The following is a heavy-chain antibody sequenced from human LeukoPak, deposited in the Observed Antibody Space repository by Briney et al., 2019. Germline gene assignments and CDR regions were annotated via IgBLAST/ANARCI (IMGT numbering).Heavy chain of an antibody. CDR1: GFTFSSYA. Sequence: GGSLRLSCAASGFTFSSYAMHWVRQAPGKGLEWVAVITYDGSNKYYADSVKGRFTISRDNSKNTLYLQMNSLRAEDTAVYYCVKAYYDFWSGAFDYWGQGTLVTVSS. CDR3: VKAYYDFWSGAFDY. CDR2: ITYDGSNK. V-gene: IGHV3-30-3*01. D-gene: IGHD3-3*01. J-gene: IGHJ4*02.